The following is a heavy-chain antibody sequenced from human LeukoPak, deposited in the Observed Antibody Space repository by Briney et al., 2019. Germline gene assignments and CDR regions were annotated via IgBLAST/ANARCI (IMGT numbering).Heavy chain of an antibody. Sequence: GGSLRLYCAASGFTFRSHGMSWVRQAPGKGLEWVSAISGSGDTYYADSVKGRFTISRDISKNTLYLQMNSLRAEDTAVYYCAHGGIYYLDYWGQGALVTVSS. CDR2: ISGSGDT. D-gene: IGHD3-16*01. CDR1: GFTFRSHG. J-gene: IGHJ4*02. V-gene: IGHV3-23*01. CDR3: AHGGIYYLDY.